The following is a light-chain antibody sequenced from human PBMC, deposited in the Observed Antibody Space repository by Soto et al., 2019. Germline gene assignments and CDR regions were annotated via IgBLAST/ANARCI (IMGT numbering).Light chain of an antibody. CDR2: AAS. J-gene: IGKJ1*01. CDR1: QSISNY. CDR3: QQSYSTPRT. Sequence: DIQKTQSPSSLSASVGDRVTITCRASQSISNYLNWYQQKPGKAPKLLMYAASSLQSGVPSRFGGSGSGTDSTLTISSLQPEDFATYYCQQSYSTPRTFGQGTKVEIK. V-gene: IGKV1-39*01.